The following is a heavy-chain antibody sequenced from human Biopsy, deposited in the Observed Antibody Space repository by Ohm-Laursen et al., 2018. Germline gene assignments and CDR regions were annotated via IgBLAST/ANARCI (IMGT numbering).Heavy chain of an antibody. J-gene: IGHJ5*02. CDR2: IYYSGST. D-gene: IGHD2-2*01. V-gene: IGHV4-59*08. CDR1: GYSMRTYY. Sequence: SLTLSLTCSVSGYSMRTYYWSWIRQPPGKGLEWIGYIYYSGSTNYNPSLKSRVTISVDMSKNQFSLELTSAAAADTAVYYCARHRGGMPSSGNWFDHWGQGNLVTVSS. CDR3: ARHRGGMPSSGNWFDH.